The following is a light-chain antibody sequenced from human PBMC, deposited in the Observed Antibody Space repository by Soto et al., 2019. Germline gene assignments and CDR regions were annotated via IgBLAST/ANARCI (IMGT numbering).Light chain of an antibody. J-gene: IGKJ1*01. V-gene: IGKV1-5*03. CDR1: QTSSSW. Sequence: DIQRTQSPSILSASVGDRVTITCRASQTSSSWLAWYQQKPGKAPKLLIYKASTLKSGVPSRFSGSGSGTEFTLTISSLQPDDFATYYCQHYNSYSEAFGQGTKVDIK. CDR3: QHYNSYSEA. CDR2: KAS.